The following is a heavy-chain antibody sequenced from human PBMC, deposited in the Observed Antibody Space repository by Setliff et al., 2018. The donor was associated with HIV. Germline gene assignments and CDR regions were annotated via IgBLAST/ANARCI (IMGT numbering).Heavy chain of an antibody. D-gene: IGHD4-4*01. J-gene: IGHJ4*02. CDR3: ARDLIPLQYYFDY. V-gene: IGHV1-69*06. CDR1: GYTFTRYY. Sequence: GASVKVSCKASGYTFTRYYMHWVRQAPGQGLEWMGGIIPIFGTANYAQKFQGRVTITADKSTSTAYMELRSLRSDDTAAYYCARDLIPLQYYFDYWGQGTLVTVSS. CDR2: IIPIFGTA.